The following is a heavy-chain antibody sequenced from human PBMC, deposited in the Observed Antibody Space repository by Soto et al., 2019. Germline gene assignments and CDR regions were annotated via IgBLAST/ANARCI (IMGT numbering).Heavy chain of an antibody. CDR2: IYYSGST. D-gene: IGHD1-26*01. CDR1: GGSISSYY. V-gene: IGHV4-59*01. CDR3: ARDRSRGLLNYFDY. Sequence: SETLSLTCTVSGGSISSYYWSWIRQPPGKGLEWIGYIYYSGSTNYNPSLKSRVTISVDTSKNQFSLKLSSVTAADTAVYYCARDRSRGLLNYFDYWGQGTLVTVSS. J-gene: IGHJ4*02.